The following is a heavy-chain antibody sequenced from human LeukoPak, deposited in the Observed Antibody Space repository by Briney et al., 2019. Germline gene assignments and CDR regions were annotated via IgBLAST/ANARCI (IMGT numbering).Heavy chain of an antibody. CDR2: ISGNNDNP. D-gene: IGHD2-2*01. J-gene: IGHJ4*02. V-gene: IGHV1-18*01. CDR3: ARDGTSTDDY. CDR1: GYTISNFG. Sequence: ASVRVSCKTSGYTISNFGINWVRQAPGQGLEWMGWISGNNDNPNYGQKFQGRFTMTTDSSTSTAYMELRNLRFDDTAVYYCARDGTSTDDYWGQGTLVTVSS.